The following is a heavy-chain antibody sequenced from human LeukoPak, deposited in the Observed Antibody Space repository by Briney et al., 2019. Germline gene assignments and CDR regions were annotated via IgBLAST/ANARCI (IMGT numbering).Heavy chain of an antibody. CDR1: GYTFSSHA. Sequence: ASVKVSCKAPGYTFSSHAIHWVRQAPGQRLEWMGWINAGNGNTKYSQKFQGRVTFTRDTSASTAYMELSSLRSEDTALYHCARGPGQYDYWGQGTLVTVSS. V-gene: IGHV1-3*01. J-gene: IGHJ4*02. CDR2: INAGNGNT. CDR3: ARGPGQYDY. D-gene: IGHD3-10*01.